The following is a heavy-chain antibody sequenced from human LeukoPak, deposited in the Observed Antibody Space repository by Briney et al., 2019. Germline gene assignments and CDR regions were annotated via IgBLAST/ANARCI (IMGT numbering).Heavy chain of an antibody. D-gene: IGHD3-9*01. CDR3: ARGYDILTGYYPFDY. Sequence: SETLSLTCAVSGGSISSGGYSWSWIRQPPGKGLEWIGYIYHSGSTYYNPSLKSRVTISVDTSKNQFSLKLSSVTAADTAVYYCARGYDILTGYYPFDYWGQGTLVTVSS. J-gene: IGHJ4*02. CDR1: GGSISSGGYS. V-gene: IGHV4-30-2*01. CDR2: IYHSGST.